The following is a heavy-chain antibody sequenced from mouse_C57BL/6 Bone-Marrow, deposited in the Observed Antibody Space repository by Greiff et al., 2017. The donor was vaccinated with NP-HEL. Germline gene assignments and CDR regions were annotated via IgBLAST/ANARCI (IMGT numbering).Heavy chain of an antibody. CDR3: ARRYRGLYYYAMDY. V-gene: IGHV5-17*01. J-gene: IGHJ4*01. D-gene: IGHD2-12*01. CDR1: GFTFSDYG. CDR2: ISSGSSTI. Sequence: DVQLVESGGGLVKPGGPLKLSCAASGFTFSDYGMHWVRQAPEKGLEWVAYISSGSSTIYYADTVKGRFTISRDNAKNTLFLQMTSLRSEDTAMYYCARRYRGLYYYAMDYWGQGTSVTVSS.